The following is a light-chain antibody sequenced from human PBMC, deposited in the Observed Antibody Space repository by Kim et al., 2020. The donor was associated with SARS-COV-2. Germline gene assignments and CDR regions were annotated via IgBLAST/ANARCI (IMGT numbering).Light chain of an antibody. V-gene: IGKV1-5*01. CDR2: DAS. J-gene: IGKJ2*01. CDR1: ENIYNW. Sequence: DVQMTQSPANLSASVGDRVNITCRARENIYNWLVWYQQKGEKDPKLLIYDASTLETGVPSRFSGSGSGTEFTLTINRLQPDDSATYYCQQDNYYFGQGTKLEI. CDR3: QQDNYY.